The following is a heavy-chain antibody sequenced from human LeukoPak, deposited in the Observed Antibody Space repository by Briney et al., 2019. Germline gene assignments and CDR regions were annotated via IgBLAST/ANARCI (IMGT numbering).Heavy chain of an antibody. D-gene: IGHD6-19*01. V-gene: IGHV3-30*02. Sequence: GGSLRLSCAASGFTFSSYGMHWVRQAPGKGLEWVAFIRYDGSNKYYADSVKGRFTISRDNSKNTLYLQMNSLRAEDTAVYYCAKDRLHRIAVAWFDPWGQGTLVTVSS. CDR2: IRYDGSNK. J-gene: IGHJ5*02. CDR1: GFTFSSYG. CDR3: AKDRLHRIAVAWFDP.